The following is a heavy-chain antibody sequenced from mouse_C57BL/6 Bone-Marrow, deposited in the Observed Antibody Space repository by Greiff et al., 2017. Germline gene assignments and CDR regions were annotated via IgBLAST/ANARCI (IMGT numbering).Heavy chain of an antibody. Sequence: VQLQQPGAELVKPGASVKLSCKASGYTFTSYWMHWVKQRPGQGLEWIGMIHPHNGSTNYNEKFQSKATLTVDTSSSTAYMQLSSLTSEDSAVYYGARYFNYYGSSPFAYWGQGTLVTVSA. V-gene: IGHV1-64*01. J-gene: IGHJ3*01. CDR1: GYTFTSYW. CDR3: ARYFNYYGSSPFAY. CDR2: IHPHNGST. D-gene: IGHD1-1*01.